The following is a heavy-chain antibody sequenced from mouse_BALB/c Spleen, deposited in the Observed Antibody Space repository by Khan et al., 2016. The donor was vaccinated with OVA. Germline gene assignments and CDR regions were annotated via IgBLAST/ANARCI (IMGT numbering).Heavy chain of an antibody. CDR2: INPSNGGT. CDR1: DYTFTSYY. CDR3: TRSGYGTFAY. Sequence: QVQLKESGAELVKPEASVRLSCKASDYTFTSYYLYWVKQRPGQGLEWIGDINPSNGGTNFNEKFKSKATLTVDKSSSTAYMQLSSLTSEDSSVYYCTRSGYGTFAYWGQGTLVTVSA. D-gene: IGHD2-1*01. V-gene: IGHV1S81*02. J-gene: IGHJ3*01.